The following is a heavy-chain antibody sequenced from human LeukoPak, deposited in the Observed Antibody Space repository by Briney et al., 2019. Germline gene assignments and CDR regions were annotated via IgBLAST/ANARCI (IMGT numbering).Heavy chain of an antibody. V-gene: IGHV4-30-2*01. J-gene: IGHJ6*02. CDR3: ARVNSGSRLYYYYGMDV. D-gene: IGHD2-21*01. CDR2: IYHSGST. CDR1: GGSISSGGYS. Sequence: PSQTLSLTCAVSGGSISSGGYSWSWIRQPPGKGLEWIGYIYHSGSTYYNPSLKSRVTISVDTSKNQFSLKLSSVTAADTAVYYCARVNSGSRLYYYYGMDVWGQGTTVTVSS.